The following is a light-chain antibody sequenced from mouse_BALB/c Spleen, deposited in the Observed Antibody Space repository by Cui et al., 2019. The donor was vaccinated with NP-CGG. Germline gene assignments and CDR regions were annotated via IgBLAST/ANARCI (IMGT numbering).Light chain of an antibody. J-gene: IGLJ1*01. CDR2: GTN. CDR3: ALWYSNHWV. CDR1: TGAVTTNNY. Sequence: QAVVTQESALTTSPGETVTLTCRSSTGAVTTNNYANWVQEKPDHLVTGIIGGTNNRAPGVPARFSGSLIGDKAALTITGAQTEDEAIYFCALWYSNHWVFGGGTKLTVL. V-gene: IGLV1*01.